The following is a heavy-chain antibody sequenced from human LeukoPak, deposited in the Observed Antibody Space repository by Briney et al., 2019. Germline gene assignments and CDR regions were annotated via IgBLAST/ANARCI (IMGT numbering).Heavy chain of an antibody. D-gene: IGHD3-9*01. CDR2: ISGSGGST. J-gene: IGHJ6*03. Sequence: PGGSLRLSCVVSGFTFSSYAMSWVRQAPGKGLEWVSGISGSGGSTYYADSVKGRFTISRDNAKNSLYLQMNSLRAEDTAVYYCASPTVLRYFDWLPGEYYYYYMDVWGKGTTVTISS. V-gene: IGHV3-23*01. CDR1: GFTFSSYA. CDR3: ASPTVLRYFDWLPGEYYYYYMDV.